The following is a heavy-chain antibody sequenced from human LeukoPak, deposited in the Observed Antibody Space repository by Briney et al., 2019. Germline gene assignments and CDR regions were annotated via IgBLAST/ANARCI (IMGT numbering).Heavy chain of an antibody. Sequence: GGSLRLSCAASGFTFSDYYMSWIRQAPGKGLEWVSYISSSGSTIYYADSVKGRFTISRDNAKNSLYLQMNSLRAEDTAVYYCAREYYDILTGYYTPDHWGQGTLVTVSS. D-gene: IGHD3-9*01. CDR3: AREYYDILTGYYTPDH. J-gene: IGHJ4*02. CDR1: GFTFSDYY. V-gene: IGHV3-11*01. CDR2: ISSSGSTI.